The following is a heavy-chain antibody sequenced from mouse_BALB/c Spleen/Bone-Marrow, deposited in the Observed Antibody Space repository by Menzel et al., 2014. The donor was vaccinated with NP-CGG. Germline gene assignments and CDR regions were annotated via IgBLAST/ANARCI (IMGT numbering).Heavy chain of an antibody. J-gene: IGHJ2*01. V-gene: IGHV1-55*01. CDR3: AREEDFFDY. Sequence: VQLQQSGAELVKPGTSVKMSCKASGYTFTSYWMHWVKRRPGQGLEWIGDIYPGTNSANYNEKFKTKATLTVDTSSSTAYMQLSSPTSEDSAVYYCAREEDFFDYWGQGTTLTVSS. CDR2: IYPGTNSA. CDR1: GYTFTSYW.